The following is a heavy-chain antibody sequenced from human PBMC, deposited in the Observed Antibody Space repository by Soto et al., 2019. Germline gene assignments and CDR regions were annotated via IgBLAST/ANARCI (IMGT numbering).Heavy chain of an antibody. CDR2: IYSGGST. D-gene: IGHD2-15*01. Sequence: GGSLRLSCSASGFTVSSNYMSWVRQAPGKGLEWVSVIYSGGSTYYADSVKGRFTISRDNSKNTLYLQMNSLRAEDTAVYYCASRIYCSGGSCYSDYYYYMDVWGKGTTVTVSS. J-gene: IGHJ6*03. CDR3: ASRIYCSGGSCYSDYYYYMDV. V-gene: IGHV3-66*01. CDR1: GFTVSSNY.